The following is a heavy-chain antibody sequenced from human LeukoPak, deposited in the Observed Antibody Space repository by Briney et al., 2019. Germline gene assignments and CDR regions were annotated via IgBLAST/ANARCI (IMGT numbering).Heavy chain of an antibody. D-gene: IGHD6-19*01. Sequence: GGSLRLSCAASGFTFSSYAMHWVRQAPGKGLEWVAVISYDGSNKYYADSVKGRFTISRDNSKNTLYLQMNSLRTEDTAVYYCAKDIRRYSSDWLHNPFDYWGQGTLVTVSS. J-gene: IGHJ4*02. CDR3: AKDIRRYSSDWLHNPFDY. CDR1: GFTFSSYA. V-gene: IGHV3-30-3*01. CDR2: ISYDGSNK.